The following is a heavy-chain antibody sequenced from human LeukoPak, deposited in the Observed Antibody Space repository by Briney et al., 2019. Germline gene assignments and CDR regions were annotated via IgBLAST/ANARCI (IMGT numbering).Heavy chain of an antibody. V-gene: IGHV1-24*01. CDR1: GYTLTELS. CDR2: FDPEDGET. Sequence: ASVKVSCKVSGYTLTELSMHWVRQAPGKGLEWMGGFDPEDGETIYAQKFQGRVTMTEDTSTDTAYMELSSLRSEDTAVYYCATHFEYSSSSIVRDWGQGTLVTVSS. D-gene: IGHD6-6*01. J-gene: IGHJ4*02. CDR3: ATHFEYSSSSIVRD.